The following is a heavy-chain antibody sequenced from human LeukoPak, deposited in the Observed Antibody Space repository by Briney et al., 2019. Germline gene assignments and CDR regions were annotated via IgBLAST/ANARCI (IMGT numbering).Heavy chain of an antibody. CDR3: ARQDRVDYDSSGNFDY. CDR2: IYYSGST. CDR1: GGSISSGSYY. V-gene: IGHV4-31*01. Sequence: PSETLSLTCTVSGGSISSGSYYCSWIRQHPGEGLEWHWYIYYSGSTYYNPSLKSQVTLSIDTSTNHFSLKLGSVTTPDTGVYYCARQDRVDYDSSGNFDYWGQGTLATVSS. D-gene: IGHD3-22*01. J-gene: IGHJ4*02.